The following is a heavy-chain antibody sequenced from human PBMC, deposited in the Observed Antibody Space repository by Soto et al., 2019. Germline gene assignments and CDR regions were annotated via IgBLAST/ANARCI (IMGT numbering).Heavy chain of an antibody. J-gene: IGHJ4*02. CDR1: GDSVTSGDYY. V-gene: IGHV4-61*08. D-gene: IGHD3-3*01. Sequence: QVQLQESGPGLVKPSETLSLTCTVSGDSVTSGDYYWNWIRQPPGKGLEWIGYIYNIGSTNYNPSLKSRVTISVDTSNNQSSLTLTSVTAADTAVYYCARDGEVWGQGTLVTVSS. CDR3: ARDGEV. CDR2: IYNIGST.